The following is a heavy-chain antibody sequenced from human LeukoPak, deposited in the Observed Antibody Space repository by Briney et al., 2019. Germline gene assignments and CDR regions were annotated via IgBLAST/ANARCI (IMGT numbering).Heavy chain of an antibody. CDR2: ISHSGST. V-gene: IGHV4-34*01. Sequence: SETLSLTCAVYGVSFSGYYWSWIRQPPGKGLEWIGKISHSGSTNYNASLESRVTISLDSCKNQFSLKLTSVTAADTAVYYCARVDGYSYVSGNFYNYWFDPWGQGTLVTVSS. D-gene: IGHD3-10*01. J-gene: IGHJ5*02. CDR3: ARVDGYSYVSGNFYNYWFDP. CDR1: GVSFSGYY.